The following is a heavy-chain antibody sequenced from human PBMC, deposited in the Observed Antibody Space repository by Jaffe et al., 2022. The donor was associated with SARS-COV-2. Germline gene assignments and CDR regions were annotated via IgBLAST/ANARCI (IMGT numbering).Heavy chain of an antibody. CDR2: ISSGSSTI. CDR3: ARDTPTNYHDTSGLHFDY. J-gene: IGHJ4*02. Sequence: EVQLVESGGDLVQPGGSLRLSCAASGFTFSGYSMNWVRQAPGKGLEWISYISSGSSTIFYADSVRGRFTVSRDNGKNSLFLQMSSLRVEDTAVYFCARDTPTNYHDTSGLHFDYWGRGTLVTVSS. V-gene: IGHV3-48*01. CDR1: GFTFSGYS. D-gene: IGHD3-22*01.